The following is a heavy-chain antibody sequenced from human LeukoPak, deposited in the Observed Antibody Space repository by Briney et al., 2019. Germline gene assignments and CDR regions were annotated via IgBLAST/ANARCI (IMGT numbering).Heavy chain of an antibody. Sequence: ASVKVSCKASGYNFRDYYIHWVRHAPGQGLEWMGWINPHSGGTRYAPKFQGRVTMSRDTSINTAYMELRRLRSDDTAVFYRARVDRLYLFTHKTAYDIWGQGTRVTVSS. CDR3: ARVDRLYLFTHKTAYDI. J-gene: IGHJ3*02. V-gene: IGHV1-2*02. CDR2: INPHSGGT. D-gene: IGHD2-2*03. CDR1: GYNFRDYY.